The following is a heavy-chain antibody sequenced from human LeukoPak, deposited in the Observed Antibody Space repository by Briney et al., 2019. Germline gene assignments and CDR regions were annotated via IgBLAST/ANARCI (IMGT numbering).Heavy chain of an antibody. CDR1: GDSMNNYY. D-gene: IGHD3-3*01. CDR2: IYHSGST. J-gene: IGHJ5*02. Sequence: SETLSLTCTVSGDSMNNYYWSWIRQPPGKGLEWIGYIYHSGSTNYNPSLKGRVTISLDTSKNQFSLQLSFVTAADTAVYYCAREDYDFWSWFDPWGQGTLVTVSS. V-gene: IGHV4-59*12. CDR3: AREDYDFWSWFDP.